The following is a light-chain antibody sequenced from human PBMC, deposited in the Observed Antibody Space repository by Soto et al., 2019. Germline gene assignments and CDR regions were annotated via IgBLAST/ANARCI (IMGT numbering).Light chain of an antibody. V-gene: IGKV3-20*01. CDR2: GAS. CDR1: QSVSSNY. CDR3: QQYGGSIT. J-gene: IGKJ5*01. Sequence: EIVLTQSPGTLSLSPGERATLSCRASQSVSSNYLAWYQQKPGQAPRLLIYGASSRATGIPDRFSGSGSGTDFSLTFTRLEPEDFAVYYCQQYGGSITFGQGTRLEIK.